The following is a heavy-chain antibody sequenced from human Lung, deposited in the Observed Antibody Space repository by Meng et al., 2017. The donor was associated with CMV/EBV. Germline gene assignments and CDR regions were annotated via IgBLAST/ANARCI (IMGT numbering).Heavy chain of an antibody. V-gene: IGHV1-2*02. D-gene: IGHD6-6*01. J-gene: IGHJ4*02. CDR2: INPNSGGT. CDR1: GYTFTGYY. CDR3: ARDYSSSGGSVN. Sequence: CKASGYTFTGYYMHWVRQAPGQGLEWMGWINPNSGGTNYAQKFQGRVTMTSDTSISTAYMELSRLRSDDTAVYYCARDYSSSGGSVNWGQGTLVTVSS.